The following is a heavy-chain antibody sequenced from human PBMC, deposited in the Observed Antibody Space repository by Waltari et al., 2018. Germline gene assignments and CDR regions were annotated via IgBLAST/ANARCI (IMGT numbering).Heavy chain of an antibody. J-gene: IGHJ4*02. V-gene: IGHV1-2*06. D-gene: IGHD6-19*01. CDR1: GYTFTGSY. CDR3: ARVLSIAVAALGY. Sequence: QVQLVQSGAEVKKPGASVKVSCKASGYTFTGSYMHWVRQAPGRWVEGTGRINPNRGGTNCVQKCQGMGTMARDTSISTGYMELSRLRSDDTAVYYCARVLSIAVAALGYWGQGTLVTVAS. CDR2: INPNRGGT.